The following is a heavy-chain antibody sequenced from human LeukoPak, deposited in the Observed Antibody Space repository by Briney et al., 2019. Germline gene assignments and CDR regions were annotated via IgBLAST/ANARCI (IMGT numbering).Heavy chain of an antibody. V-gene: IGHV4-31*03. CDR2: IYYSGST. CDR3: ARGGTYYYDSSGLDY. J-gene: IGHJ4*02. D-gene: IGHD3-22*01. Sequence: SETLSLTCTVSGGSISSGGYYWSWIRQHPGKGLEWLGYIYYSGSTYYNPSLKSRVTISVDTSKNQFSLKLSSVTAADTAVYYCARGGTYYYDSSGLDYWGQGTLVTVSS. CDR1: GGSISSGGYY.